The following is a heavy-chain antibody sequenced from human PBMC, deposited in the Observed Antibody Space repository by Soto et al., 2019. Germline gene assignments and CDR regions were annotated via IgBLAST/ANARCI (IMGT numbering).Heavy chain of an antibody. V-gene: IGHV4-31*03. CDR2: IYYSGST. J-gene: IGHJ4*02. CDR1: GGSISSGGYY. Sequence: HSETLSLTCTVSGGSISSGGYYWSWIRQHPGKGLEWIGYIYYSGSTYYNPSLKSRVTISVDTSKNQFSLKLSSVTAADTAVYYCARSIAAAGRPYDYWGQGTLVTVSS. CDR3: ARSIAAAGRPYDY. D-gene: IGHD6-13*01.